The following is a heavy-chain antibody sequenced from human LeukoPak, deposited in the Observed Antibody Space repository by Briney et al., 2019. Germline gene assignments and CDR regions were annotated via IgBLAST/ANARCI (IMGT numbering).Heavy chain of an antibody. CDR1: GYTFTSYD. Sequence: ASVKVSCKASGYTFTSYDINWVRQATGQGLEWMGWMNPNSGNTGYAQKFQGRVTITRNTSISTVYMELSSLRSEDTAVYYCATGGYSYGSPIFDYWGQGTLVTVSS. CDR2: MNPNSGNT. D-gene: IGHD5-18*01. J-gene: IGHJ4*02. V-gene: IGHV1-8*03. CDR3: ATGGYSYGSPIFDY.